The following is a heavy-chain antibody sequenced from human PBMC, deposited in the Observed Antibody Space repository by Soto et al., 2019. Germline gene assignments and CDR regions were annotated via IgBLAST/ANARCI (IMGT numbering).Heavy chain of an antibody. V-gene: IGHV1-69*13. CDR3: ARXIEGEMATHYYYYGMDV. Sequence: SVKVSCKASGGTFSSYAISWVRQAPGQGLEWMGGIIPIFGTANYAQKFQGRVTITADESTSTAYMELSSLRSEDTAVYYCARXIEGEMATHYYYYGMDVWGQGTTVTVSS. CDR1: GGTFSSYA. D-gene: IGHD5-12*01. J-gene: IGHJ6*02. CDR2: IIPIFGTA.